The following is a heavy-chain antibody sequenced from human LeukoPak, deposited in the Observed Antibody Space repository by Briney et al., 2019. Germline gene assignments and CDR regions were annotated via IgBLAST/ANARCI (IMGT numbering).Heavy chain of an antibody. CDR3: AKDISGGNSWQFFHYMDV. J-gene: IGHJ6*03. CDR2: ISRNSGNT. V-gene: IGHV3-9*01. D-gene: IGHD6-13*01. CDR1: GSTFDGYA. Sequence: GGSLRLSCAASGSTFDGYAMHWVRQAPGKGLEWVSGISRNSGNTGYADSVKGRFTISRDNAKNSLFLQMNSLRAEDTALYYCAKDISGGNSWQFFHYMDVWGKGTTVTVSS.